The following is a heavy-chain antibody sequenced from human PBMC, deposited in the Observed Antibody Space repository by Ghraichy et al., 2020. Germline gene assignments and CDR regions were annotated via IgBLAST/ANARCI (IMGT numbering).Heavy chain of an antibody. CDR3: ARDQETYYDFWSGYNDFDY. CDR2: ISAYNGNT. D-gene: IGHD3-3*01. CDR1: GYTFTSYG. Sequence: ASVKVSCKASGYTFTSYGISWVRQAPGQGLEWMGWISAYNGNTNYAQKLQGRVTMTTDTSTSTAYMELRSLRSDDTAVYYCARDQETYYDFWSGYNDFDYWGQGTLVTVSS. V-gene: IGHV1-18*04. J-gene: IGHJ4*02.